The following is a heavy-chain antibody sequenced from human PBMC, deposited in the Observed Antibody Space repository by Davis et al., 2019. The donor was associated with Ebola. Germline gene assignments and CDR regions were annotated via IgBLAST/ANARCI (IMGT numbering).Heavy chain of an antibody. CDR2: IYYSGST. CDR1: GGSVSSGSYY. J-gene: IGHJ6*03. V-gene: IGHV4-61*01. CDR3: ARAIYSYFYMDV. Sequence: PSETLSLTCTVSGGSVSSGSYYWTWIRQPPGKELEWIGHIYYSGSTKYNPSLKSRVTISADTSKNQFTLKLSSVTAADTAVYYCARAIYSYFYMDVWGKGTTVTVSS.